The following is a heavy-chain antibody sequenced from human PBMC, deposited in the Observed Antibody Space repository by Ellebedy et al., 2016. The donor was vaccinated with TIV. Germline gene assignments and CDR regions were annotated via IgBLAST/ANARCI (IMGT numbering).Heavy chain of an antibody. CDR3: ATRGHSIGWFAD. J-gene: IGHJ5*02. CDR2: ISGRGEST. D-gene: IGHD3-22*01. CDR1: GFIFSDYA. Sequence: PGGSLRLSCATSGFIFSDYAISWVRQPPGKGLEWVSTISGRGESTFAADSVTGRLTISRDFSNRTVYLQMNSLRVEDTAVYFCATRGHSIGWFADWGQGTLVTVSS. V-gene: IGHV3-23*01.